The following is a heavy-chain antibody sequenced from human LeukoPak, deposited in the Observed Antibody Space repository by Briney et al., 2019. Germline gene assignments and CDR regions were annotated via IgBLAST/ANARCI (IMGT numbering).Heavy chain of an antibody. CDR1: GGSISSYY. J-gene: IGHJ4*02. D-gene: IGHD3-3*01. CDR2: IYYSGST. V-gene: IGHV4-59*01. CDR3: ASQDDSWSGYFRD. Sequence: PSETLSLTCTVSGGSISSYYWSWIRQPPGKGLEWIGYIYYSGSTNYNPSLKSRVTISVDTSKNQFSLKLSSVTAADTAVYYCASQDDSWSGYFRDWGQGTLVTVSS.